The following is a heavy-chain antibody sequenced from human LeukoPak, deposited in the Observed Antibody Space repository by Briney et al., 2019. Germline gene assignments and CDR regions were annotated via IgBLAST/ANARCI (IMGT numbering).Heavy chain of an antibody. CDR3: ARIYSSSWYGFAWFDP. CDR2: IYYSGST. D-gene: IGHD6-13*01. V-gene: IGHV4-59*08. J-gene: IGHJ5*02. Sequence: SETLSLTCTVSGGSISSYYWSWIRQPPGKGLEWIGYIYYSGSTNYNPSLKSRVTISVDTSKNQLSLKLSSVTAADTAVYYCARIYSSSWYGFAWFDPWGQGTLVTVSS. CDR1: GGSISSYY.